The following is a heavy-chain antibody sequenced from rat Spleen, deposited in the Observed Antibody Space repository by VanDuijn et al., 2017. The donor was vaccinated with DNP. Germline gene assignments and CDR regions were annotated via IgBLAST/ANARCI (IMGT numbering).Heavy chain of an antibody. CDR2: ISYSGST. CDR3: ARWSDYFDY. V-gene: IGHV3-1*01. CDR1: GYSITSSY. J-gene: IGHJ2*01. Sequence: EVQLQESGPGLVRPSQSLSLTCSVTGYSITSSYRWNWIRKFPENKMEYVGHISYSGSTTYNPSLKSRISITRDTSRNQFFLQLNSVTTEDTATYYCARWSDYFDYWGQGVMVTVSS.